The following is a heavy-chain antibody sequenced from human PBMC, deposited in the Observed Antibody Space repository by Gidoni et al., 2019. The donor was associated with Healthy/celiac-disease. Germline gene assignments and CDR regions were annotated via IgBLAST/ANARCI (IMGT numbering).Heavy chain of an antibody. CDR1: GGSISSSSYY. Sequence: QLQLQESGPGLVKPSETLSLTCTVSGGSISSSSYYWGWIRQPPGKGLEWIGSIYYSGSTYYNPSLKSRVTISVDTSKNQFSLKLSSVTAADTAVYYCAVSNYYDSSGYYDPSPHLDYWGQGTLVTVSS. CDR3: AVSNYYDSSGYYDPSPHLDY. CDR2: IYYSGST. V-gene: IGHV4-39*01. D-gene: IGHD3-22*01. J-gene: IGHJ4*02.